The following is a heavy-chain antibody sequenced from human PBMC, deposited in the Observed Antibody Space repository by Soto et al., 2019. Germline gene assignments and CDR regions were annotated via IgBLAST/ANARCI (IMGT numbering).Heavy chain of an antibody. D-gene: IGHD1-26*01. CDR2: IIPMFGTA. V-gene: IGHV1-69*13. Sequence: GASVKVSCKAAGGTFSSYGISWVRQAPGQGLEWMGGIIPMFGTATHTQNFQGRLTITADESTSTAYMELSSLRSEDTAVYFCARSVGVTTLSYLDYWGHGTLVTVSS. CDR3: ARSVGVTTLSYLDY. J-gene: IGHJ4*01. CDR1: GGTFSSYG.